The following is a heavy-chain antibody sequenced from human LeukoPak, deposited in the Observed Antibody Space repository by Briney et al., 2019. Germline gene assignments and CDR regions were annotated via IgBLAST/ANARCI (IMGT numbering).Heavy chain of an antibody. CDR1: GFTFDGCA. D-gene: IGHD6-19*01. V-gene: IGHV3-9*01. CDR3: AKDSSSGGFYGMDV. CDR2: ISWNSKSI. Sequence: GGSLRLSCAASGFTFDGCAMHWVRQAPGKGLEWVSGISWNSKSIVYADSVKGRFTISRDNAKKSLYLQMNSLRPEDTALYYCAKDSSSGGFYGMDVWGQGTTVTVSS. J-gene: IGHJ6*02.